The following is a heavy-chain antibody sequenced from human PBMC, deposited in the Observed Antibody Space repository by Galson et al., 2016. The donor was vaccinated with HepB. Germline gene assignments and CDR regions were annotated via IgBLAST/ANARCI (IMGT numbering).Heavy chain of an antibody. J-gene: IGHJ4*02. CDR1: GFTFSSYG. CDR3: AKEALLLHIVVVTATRGYFDY. V-gene: IGHV3-30*18. CDR2: ISYDGSNK. D-gene: IGHD2-21*02. Sequence: SLRLSFAASGFTFSSYGMHWVRQAPGKGLEWVAVISYDGSNKYYADSVKGRFTISRDNSKNTLYLQMNSLRAEDTAVYYCAKEALLLHIVVVTATRGYFDYWGQGTLVTVSS.